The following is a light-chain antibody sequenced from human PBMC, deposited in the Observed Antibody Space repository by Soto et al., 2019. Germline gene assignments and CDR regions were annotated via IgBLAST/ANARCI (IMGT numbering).Light chain of an antibody. CDR2: EVT. CDR1: SSDVGGYKY. Sequence: QSALTQPPSASGSPGQSVTISCTGTSSDVGGYKYVSWYPHHPGKAPKVVIYEVTKRPSGVPDRFSGSQSGNTASLTVSGLHAEDEADYYCSSYGGTNNVVFGGGTKLTVL. J-gene: IGLJ2*01. CDR3: SSYGGTNNVV. V-gene: IGLV2-8*01.